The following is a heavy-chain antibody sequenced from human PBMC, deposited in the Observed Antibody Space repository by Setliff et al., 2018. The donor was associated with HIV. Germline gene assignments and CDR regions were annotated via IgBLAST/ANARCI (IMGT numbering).Heavy chain of an antibody. V-gene: IGHV4-39*07. CDR1: GGSISSGGYY. CDR2: INQSGIS. Sequence: SETLSLTCTVSGGSISSGGYYWTWIRQPPGKGLEWIGEINQSGISSFNPSLKSRVTMPIDTPKNQFSLKLSSVTAADTAVYFCARGGGFWSGQLDYWGQGTLVTVSS. D-gene: IGHD3-3*01. CDR3: ARGGGFWSGQLDY. J-gene: IGHJ4*02.